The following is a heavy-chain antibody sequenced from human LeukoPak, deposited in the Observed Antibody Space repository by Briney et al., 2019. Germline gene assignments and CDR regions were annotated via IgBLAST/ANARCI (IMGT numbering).Heavy chain of an antibody. V-gene: IGHV1-46*01. CDR2: INPSGGST. D-gene: IGHD3-10*01. J-gene: IGHJ3*02. Sequence: ASVKVSCKASGYTFTSYYMHWVRQAPGQGLEWMGIINPSGGSTSYAQKFQGRVTMTRDTSTSTVYMELSSLRSEDTAVYYCARDWSIGFGELFRAFDIWGQGTMVTVSS. CDR3: ARDWSIGFGELFRAFDI. CDR1: GYTFTSYY.